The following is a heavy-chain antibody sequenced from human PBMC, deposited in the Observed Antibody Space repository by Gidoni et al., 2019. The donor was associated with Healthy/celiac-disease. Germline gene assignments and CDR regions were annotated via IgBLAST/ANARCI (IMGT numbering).Heavy chain of an antibody. Sequence: QVQLQESGPGLVKPSGTLSLTCAVSGGSISSSNWWSWVRQPPGKGLEWIGEIYHSGSTNYNPSLKSRVTISVDKSKNQFSLKLSSVTAADTAVYYCARLEADSSGWYPFRYYFDYWGQGTLVTVSS. CDR1: GGSISSSNW. V-gene: IGHV4-4*02. CDR3: ARLEADSSGWYPFRYYFDY. J-gene: IGHJ4*02. CDR2: IYHSGST. D-gene: IGHD6-19*01.